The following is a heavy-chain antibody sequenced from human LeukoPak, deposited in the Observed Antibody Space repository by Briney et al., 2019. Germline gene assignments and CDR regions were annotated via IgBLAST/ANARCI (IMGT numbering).Heavy chain of an antibody. J-gene: IGHJ5*02. V-gene: IGHV1-18*01. Sequence: ASVKVSCKASGGTFSSYGISWVRQAPGQGLEWMGWISAYNGNTNYAQKLQGRVTMTTDTSTSTAYMELRSLRSDDTAVYYCASSSWYNNNWFDPWGQGTLVTVSS. D-gene: IGHD6-13*01. CDR3: ASSSWYNNNWFDP. CDR2: ISAYNGNT. CDR1: GGTFSSYG.